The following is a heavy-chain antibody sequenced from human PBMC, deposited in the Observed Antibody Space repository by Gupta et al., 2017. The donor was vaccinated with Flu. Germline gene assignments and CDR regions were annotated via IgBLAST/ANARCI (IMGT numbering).Heavy chain of an antibody. CDR3: SRGETGPSPPGRNDC. Sequence: EVRLVESGGVLVQPGRSLRLSCVVSGFTFSEHYMDWIRQAPGKGLEWVGRIRNKANSDTTEYAASVKDRFTITRDDSKDSLYLQMNSLNNGDTAVYYCSRGETGPSPPGRNDCWGQGTLVTVSS. CDR1: GFTFSEHY. CDR2: IRNKANSDTT. J-gene: IGHJ4*02. V-gene: IGHV3-72*01. D-gene: IGHD1-14*01.